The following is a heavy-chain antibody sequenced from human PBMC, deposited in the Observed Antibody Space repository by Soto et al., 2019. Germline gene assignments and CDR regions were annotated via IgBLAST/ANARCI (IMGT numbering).Heavy chain of an antibody. CDR3: AREGIRHDFWSGSPLDHYFDY. V-gene: IGHV4-4*07. CDR2: IYTSGST. D-gene: IGHD3-3*01. CDR1: GGSISSYY. J-gene: IGHJ4*02. Sequence: SETLSLTCTVSGGSISSYYWSWIRQPAGKGLEWIGRIYTSGSTNYNPSLKSRVTMSVDTSKNQFSLKLSSVTAADTAVYYCAREGIRHDFWSGSPLDHYFDYWGQGTLVTVSS.